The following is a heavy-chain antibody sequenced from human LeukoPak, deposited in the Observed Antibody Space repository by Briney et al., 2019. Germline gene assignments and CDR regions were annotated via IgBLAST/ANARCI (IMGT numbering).Heavy chain of an antibody. CDR3: ARVPDDPWSGYFFDC. J-gene: IGHJ4*02. V-gene: IGHV3-48*01. Sequence: GGSLRLSCAASGFTVSSSYMSWVRQAPGKGLEWVSYINIGSTTIHYADSVKGRFTISRDNTRNSLFLQMNGLRVEDTAVYFCARVPDDPWSGYFFDCWGQGTLVTVSS. CDR1: GFTVSSSY. CDR2: INIGSTTI. D-gene: IGHD3-3*01.